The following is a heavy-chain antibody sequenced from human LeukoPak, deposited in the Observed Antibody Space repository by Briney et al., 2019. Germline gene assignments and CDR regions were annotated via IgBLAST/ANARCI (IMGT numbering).Heavy chain of an antibody. CDR2: IYPGDSNT. CDR1: GYSFTSYW. Sequence: GESLKISCKGSGYSFTSYWIGWVRQMPGKGLEWMGIIYPGDSNTKYSPSFQGQVTISADKSITTAYLQWSSLKASDTAMYYCARHVGDGYNFRYFDYWGQGNLVTVSS. J-gene: IGHJ4*02. D-gene: IGHD5-24*01. V-gene: IGHV5-51*01. CDR3: ARHVGDGYNFRYFDY.